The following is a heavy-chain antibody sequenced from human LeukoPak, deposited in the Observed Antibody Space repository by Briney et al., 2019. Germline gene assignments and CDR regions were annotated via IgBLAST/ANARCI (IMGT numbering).Heavy chain of an antibody. D-gene: IGHD6-19*01. Sequence: PSETLSLTCTVSGDSISSSHYYWGWIRQPPGKGLEWIGSVFHSGSTYYNPSLKSRITISVDTSKNQFSLKLSSVTASDTAVYYCAIRLAVAGKYYFDYWGQGTLVTVSS. CDR3: AIRLAVAGKYYFDY. J-gene: IGHJ4*02. CDR1: GDSISSSHYY. CDR2: VFHSGST. V-gene: IGHV4-39*01.